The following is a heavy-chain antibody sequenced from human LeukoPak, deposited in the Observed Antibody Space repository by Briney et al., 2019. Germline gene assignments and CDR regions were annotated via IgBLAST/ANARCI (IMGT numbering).Heavy chain of an antibody. D-gene: IGHD6-13*01. J-gene: IGHJ5*02. CDR1: GGSISGYY. V-gene: IGHV4-34*01. Sequence: SETLSLTCTVSGGSISGYYWSWVRQPPGKGLEWIGEINYSGSTNYNPSLKSRVTISLDTSKNQFSLRQSSVTAADTAVYYCARGTYGGSWTRWFDPWGQGTLVTVSS. CDR3: ARGTYGGSWTRWFDP. CDR2: INYSGST.